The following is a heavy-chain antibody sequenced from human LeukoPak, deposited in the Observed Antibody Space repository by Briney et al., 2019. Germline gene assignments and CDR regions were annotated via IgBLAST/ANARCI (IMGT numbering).Heavy chain of an antibody. CDR2: INPNSGGT. D-gene: IGHD2-21*02. CDR3: AMGADVVVTAMEYFQH. Sequence: HGASVKVSCKASGYTFTGYYMHWVRQAPGQGLEWMGWINPNSGGTNYAQKFQGRVTMTRDTSISTAYMELSRLRSDDTAVYYCAMGADVVVTAMEYFQHWGQGTLVTVSS. CDR1: GYTFTGYY. V-gene: IGHV1-2*02. J-gene: IGHJ1*01.